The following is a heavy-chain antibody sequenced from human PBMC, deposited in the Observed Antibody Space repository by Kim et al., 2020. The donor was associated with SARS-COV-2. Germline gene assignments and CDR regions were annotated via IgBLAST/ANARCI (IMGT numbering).Heavy chain of an antibody. D-gene: IGHD3-10*01. V-gene: IGHV3-23*01. CDR3: AKDLNGWFGSLIDYYYGMDV. Sequence: GGSLRLSCAASGFTFSSYAMSWVRQAPGKGLEWVSAISGSGGSTYYADSVKGRFTISRDNSKNTLYLQMNSLRAEDTAVYYCAKDLNGWFGSLIDYYYGMDVWGQGTTVTVSS. CDR2: ISGSGGST. J-gene: IGHJ6*02. CDR1: GFTFSSYA.